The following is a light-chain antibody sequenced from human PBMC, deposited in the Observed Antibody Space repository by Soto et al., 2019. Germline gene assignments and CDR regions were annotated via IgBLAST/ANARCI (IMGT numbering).Light chain of an antibody. CDR1: QSVSSN. J-gene: IGKJ1*01. CDR3: QQYNNLWT. Sequence: EIVMTQSPATLSVSPGERATLSCRASQSVSSNLAWYQQKPGQAPRLLIYGASTRATGIPARFSGSGSGTEFTLTISSLQSEDFAVYYCQQYNNLWTFGQGNKV. V-gene: IGKV3-15*01. CDR2: GAS.